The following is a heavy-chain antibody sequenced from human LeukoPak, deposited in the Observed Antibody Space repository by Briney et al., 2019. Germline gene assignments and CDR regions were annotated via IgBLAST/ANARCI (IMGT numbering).Heavy chain of an antibody. CDR2: ISYIGTT. D-gene: IGHD3-9*01. CDR1: GGSITNSNGYY. J-gene: IGHJ5*02. CDR3: ARTRRLRYFDWLLSGGWFDP. Sequence: SETLSLTCTVSGGSITNSNGYYWGWIRQPPGKGLEWIGTISYIGTTYYNSSLRSRVAISVDTSKNQFSLKLSSVTAADTAVYYCARTRRLRYFDWLLSGGWFDPWGQGTLVTVSS. V-gene: IGHV4-39*01.